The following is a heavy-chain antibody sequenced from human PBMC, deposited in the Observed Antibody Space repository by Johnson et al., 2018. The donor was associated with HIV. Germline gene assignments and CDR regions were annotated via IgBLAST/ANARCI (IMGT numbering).Heavy chain of an antibody. CDR2: ASRG. J-gene: IGHJ3*01. Sequence: QVQLVESGGGLVKPGGSLRLSCAASGFTFSDYYMSWIRQAPGNGASRGYVDSVKDRFTISRDNAKNSLYLQMNSLRAEDTAVYYCAKDQWSSSWTNDAFDFWGQGTMVTVSS. CDR3: AKDQWSSSWTNDAFDF. V-gene: IGHV3-11*04. CDR1: GFTFSDYY. D-gene: IGHD6-13*01.